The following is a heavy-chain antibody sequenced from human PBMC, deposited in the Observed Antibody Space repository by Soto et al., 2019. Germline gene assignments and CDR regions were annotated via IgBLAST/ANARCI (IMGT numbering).Heavy chain of an antibody. J-gene: IGHJ4*02. D-gene: IGHD2-15*01. Sequence: APGKGLEWVSVIYSGGSTYYADSVKGRFTISRDNSENTLYLQMNSLRAEDTAVYYCARTCSGGTCSFDYWGQGTLVTVFS. CDR2: IYSGGST. V-gene: IGHV3-66*01. CDR3: ARTCSGGTCSFDY.